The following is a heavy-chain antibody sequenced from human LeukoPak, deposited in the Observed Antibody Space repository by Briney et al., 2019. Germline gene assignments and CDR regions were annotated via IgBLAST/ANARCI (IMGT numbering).Heavy chain of an antibody. V-gene: IGHV3-30-3*01. D-gene: IGHD2-21*01. Sequence: GGSLRLSCAASGFTFSSDAMHWVRQAPGKGLEWVAVISYDGSNKYYAGSVKGRFTISRDNSKNTLYLQMSSLRAEDTAVYYCAKEFNRGLPDYWGQGTLVTVPS. CDR1: GFTFSSDA. J-gene: IGHJ4*02. CDR2: ISYDGSNK. CDR3: AKEFNRGLPDY.